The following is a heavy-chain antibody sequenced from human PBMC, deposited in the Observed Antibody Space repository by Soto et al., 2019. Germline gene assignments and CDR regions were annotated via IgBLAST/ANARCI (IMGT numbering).Heavy chain of an antibody. CDR1: GFTFSSYA. J-gene: IGHJ6*02. V-gene: IGHV3-23*01. CDR2: ISTNGGNT. CDR3: TKGASDYCGLDV. Sequence: GGSLRLSCAASGFTFSSYAMRWVRQAPGKGLEWVSSISTNGGNTYYADAVKGRFTISRVNSKNTLYLQMNSLRVEDTAVYYCTKGASDYCGLDVWGQGTTVTVSS.